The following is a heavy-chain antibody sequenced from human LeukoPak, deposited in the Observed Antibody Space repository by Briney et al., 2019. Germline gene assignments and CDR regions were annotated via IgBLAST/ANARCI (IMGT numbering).Heavy chain of an antibody. J-gene: IGHJ4*02. D-gene: IGHD2-15*01. CDR1: GGSISSGSYY. V-gene: IGHV4-61*02. Sequence: SQTLSLTCTVSGGSISSGSYYWSWIRQPAGKGLEWIGRIYTSGSTNYNPSLKSRVTISLDTSKNQFSLKLSSVTAADTAVYYCATSIIYCSGGSCFYYFDYWGQGTLVTVSS. CDR2: IYTSGST. CDR3: ATSIIYCSGGSCFYYFDY.